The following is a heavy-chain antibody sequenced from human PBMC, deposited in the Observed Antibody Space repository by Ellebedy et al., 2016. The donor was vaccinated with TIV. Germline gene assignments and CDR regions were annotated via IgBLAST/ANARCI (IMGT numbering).Heavy chain of an antibody. J-gene: IGHJ3*02. CDR1: GFTFSSYS. CDR3: ARGPVPAATDAFDI. CDR2: ISSSSSYI. D-gene: IGHD2-2*01. Sequence: GESLKISXAASGFTFSSYSMNWVRQAPGKGLEWVSSISSSSSYIYYADSVKGRFTISRDNAKNSLYLQMNSLRAEDTAVYYCARGPVPAATDAFDIWGQGTMVTVSS. V-gene: IGHV3-21*01.